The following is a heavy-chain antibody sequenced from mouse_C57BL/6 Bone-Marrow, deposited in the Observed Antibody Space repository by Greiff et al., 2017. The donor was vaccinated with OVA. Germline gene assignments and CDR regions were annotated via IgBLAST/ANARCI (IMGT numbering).Heavy chain of an antibody. J-gene: IGHJ2*01. CDR2: ISDGGSYT. D-gene: IGHD1-1*01. CDR1: GFTFSSYA. V-gene: IGHV5-4*01. Sequence: EVKLMESGGGLVKPGGSLKLSCAASGFTFSSYAMSRVRQTPEKRLEWVATISDGGSYTYYPDNVKGRFTISRDNAKNNLYLQMSHLKSEDTAMYYCAREDYYGSSYHGGQGTTLTVSS. CDR3: AREDYYGSSYH.